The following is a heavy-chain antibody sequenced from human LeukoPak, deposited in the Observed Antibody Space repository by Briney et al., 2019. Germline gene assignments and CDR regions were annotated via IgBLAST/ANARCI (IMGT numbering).Heavy chain of an antibody. V-gene: IGHV1-2*02. J-gene: IGHJ3*02. CDR1: GYTFTGYY. D-gene: IGHD3-9*01. CDR2: INPNNGGT. CDR3: ARDRLTGYEDFDI. Sequence: ASVKVSCKTSGYTFTGYYIHWVRQAPGQGLEWMGWINPNNGGTNYAQKFQGRVTMTMDASISTAYMELSRLRSDDTAVYYCARDRLTGYEDFDIWGQGTMVTVSS.